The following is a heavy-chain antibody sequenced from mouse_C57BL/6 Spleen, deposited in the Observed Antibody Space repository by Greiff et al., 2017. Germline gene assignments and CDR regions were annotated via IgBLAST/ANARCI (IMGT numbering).Heavy chain of an antibody. CDR2: INPNNGGT. J-gene: IGHJ4*01. V-gene: IGHV1-22*01. CDR1: GYTFTDYN. D-gene: IGHD2-13*01. Sequence: VQLQQSGPELVKPGASVKMSCKASGYTFTDYNMHWVKQSHGKSLEWIGYINPNNGGTSYNQKLKGKATLTVNKSSSTAYMALRSLTSEDSAVYECSISPQLVTDAMDYWGQGTSVTVSS. CDR3: SISPQLVTDAMDY.